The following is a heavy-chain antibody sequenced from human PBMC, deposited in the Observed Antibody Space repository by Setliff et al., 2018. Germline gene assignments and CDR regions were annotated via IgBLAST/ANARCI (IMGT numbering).Heavy chain of an antibody. CDR1: GGTFSSDV. CDR3: ARELRSPFWHIDF. J-gene: IGHJ4*02. V-gene: IGHV1-69*13. Sequence: SVKVSCKASGGTFSSDVIAWVRQAPGQGLEWMGRLIPILRKTNYAENFQGRVSITADGSTNTVHMEVTSLRTEDTAVYYCARELRSPFWHIDFWGQGTLVTVSS. D-gene: IGHD3-16*01. CDR2: LIPILRKT.